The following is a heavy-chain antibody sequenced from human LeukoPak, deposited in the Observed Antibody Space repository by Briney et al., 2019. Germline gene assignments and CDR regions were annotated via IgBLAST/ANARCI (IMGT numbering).Heavy chain of an antibody. Sequence: SRTLSLTCTVSGGSISSGDYYWSWIRQPPGKGLEWIGYIYYSGSTYYNPSLKSRVTISVDTSKNQFSLKLSSWTAADTAVYYCALTYYYDSSGYYFDYWGQGTLVTVS. CDR3: ALTYYYDSSGYYFDY. D-gene: IGHD3-22*01. J-gene: IGHJ4*02. CDR2: IYYSGST. V-gene: IGHV4-30-4*01. CDR1: GGSISSGDYY.